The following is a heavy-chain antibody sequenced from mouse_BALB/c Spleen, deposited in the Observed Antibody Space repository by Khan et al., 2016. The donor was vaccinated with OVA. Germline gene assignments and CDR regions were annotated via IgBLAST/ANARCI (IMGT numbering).Heavy chain of an antibody. CDR1: GYTFTNYG. J-gene: IGHJ4*01. CDR3: ARPPFFSYVMGY. CDR2: INTYTGEP. V-gene: IGHV9-3-1*01. Sequence: QIQLVQSGPELKKPGETVKISCKASGYTFTNYGMNWVKQAPGKGLKWMGWINTYTGEPTYADDFKGRFAFSLETSASTAYLQINNLKNDDTATYFCARPPFFSYVMGYWGQGTSVTVSS.